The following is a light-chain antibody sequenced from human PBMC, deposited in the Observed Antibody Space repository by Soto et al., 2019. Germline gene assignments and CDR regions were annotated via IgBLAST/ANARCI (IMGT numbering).Light chain of an antibody. J-gene: IGLJ2*01. CDR2: DVS. CDR1: SSDVGAHNY. CDR3: SSYTTSATLI. Sequence: QSALTQPASVSGSPGQSIAISCTGTSSDVGAHNYVSWYQQHPGKAPKLMIYDVSSRPSGVSIRFSGSKSGNSASLTISGLQAEDEADYYCSSYTTSATLIFGGGTKVTVL. V-gene: IGLV2-14*03.